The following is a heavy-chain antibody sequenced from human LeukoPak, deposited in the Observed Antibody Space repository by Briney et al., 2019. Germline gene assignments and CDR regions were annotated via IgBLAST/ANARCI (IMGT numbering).Heavy chain of an antibody. D-gene: IGHD6-6*01. V-gene: IGHV1-18*01. CDR1: GYSFSHYG. J-gene: IGHJ4*02. Sequence: ASVKVSCKTSGYSFSHYGISGWRQAPGQGREWVGWISAFNYIIEYAQKFQGRVTMTQHTATSTAYMELRSLTSDDTAVFYCTRGSSISAQEDTWGQGTLVSVSS. CDR3: TRGSSISAQEDT. CDR2: ISAFNYII.